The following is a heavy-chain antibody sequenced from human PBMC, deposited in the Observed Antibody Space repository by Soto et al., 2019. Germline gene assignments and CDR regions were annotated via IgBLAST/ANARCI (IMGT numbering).Heavy chain of an antibody. J-gene: IGHJ5*01. CDR2: IYPGDSDT. V-gene: IGHV5-51*01. Sequence: PGESLKISCKGYGYRFGNYWIAWVRQMPGKGLEWMGIIYPGDSDTRYSPSFQGQATISADKSINTAYLQWSSLKTSDTAMYYCARLFSITIFRFESWGPGTLVTVSS. CDR1: GYRFGNYW. CDR3: ARLFSITIFRFES. D-gene: IGHD3-3*01.